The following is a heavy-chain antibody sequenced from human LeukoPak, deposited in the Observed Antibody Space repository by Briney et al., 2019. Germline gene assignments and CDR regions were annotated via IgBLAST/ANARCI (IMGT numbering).Heavy chain of an antibody. Sequence: SETLSLTCTLPGGSIRTYDWSWLRQTPGKGLLGLGYIQYSGSSNSNPSLNRRVTISVDTAKNQFSLKLSSVTAADTAVYYCARTHNYYDSSGYFNYFDYWGQGTLVTVSS. J-gene: IGHJ4*02. CDR2: IQYSGSS. CDR3: ARTHNYYDSSGYFNYFDY. D-gene: IGHD3-22*01. CDR1: GGSIRTYD. V-gene: IGHV4-59*08.